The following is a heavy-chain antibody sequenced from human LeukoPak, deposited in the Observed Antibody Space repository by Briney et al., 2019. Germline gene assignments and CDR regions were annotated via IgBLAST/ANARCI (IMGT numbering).Heavy chain of an antibody. D-gene: IGHD2-2*01. V-gene: IGHV4-4*02. CDR3: ARDLRCSSTSCYSGWFDP. J-gene: IGHJ5*02. CDR2: IYHSGST. CDR1: GGSISSSNW. Sequence: ASETLSLTCAVSGGSISSSNWWSWVRQPPGKGLEWIGEIYHSGSTNYNPSLKSRVTISVDKSKNQFSLKLSSVTAADTAMYYCARDLRCSSTSCYSGWFDPWGQGTLVTVSS.